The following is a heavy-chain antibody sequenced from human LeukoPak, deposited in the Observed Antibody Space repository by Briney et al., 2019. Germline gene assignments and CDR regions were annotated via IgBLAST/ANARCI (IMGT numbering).Heavy chain of an antibody. CDR2: IYTSGST. D-gene: IGHD3-3*01. CDR1: GGSISSGSYY. CDR3: ARVTIFGVVDY. Sequence: SETLSLTCTVSGGSISSGSYYWSWFRQPAGKGLEWIGRIYTSGSTNYNPSLKSRVTISVDTSKNQFSLKLSSVTAADTAVYYCARVTIFGVVDYWGQGTLVTVSS. V-gene: IGHV4-61*02. J-gene: IGHJ4*02.